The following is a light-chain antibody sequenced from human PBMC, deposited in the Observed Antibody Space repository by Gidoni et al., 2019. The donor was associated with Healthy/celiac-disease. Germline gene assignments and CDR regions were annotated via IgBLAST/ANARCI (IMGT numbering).Light chain of an antibody. CDR1: QSISSY. Sequence: DIPMTQSPSSLSASVGDRVTITCRASQSISSYLNWYQQKPGKAPKPLIYAASSLQSGVPSRFSGSGSGTDFTLTISSLQPEDFATYYCQQSYSTPRTFXQXTKVEIK. V-gene: IGKV1-39*01. J-gene: IGKJ1*01. CDR2: AAS. CDR3: QQSYSTPRT.